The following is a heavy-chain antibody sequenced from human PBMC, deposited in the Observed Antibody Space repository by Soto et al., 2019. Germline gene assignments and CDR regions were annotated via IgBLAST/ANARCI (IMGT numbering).Heavy chain of an antibody. D-gene: IGHD5-12*01. CDR3: ARRQYSGYDDAFDI. J-gene: IGHJ3*02. CDR2: IYPGDSDT. V-gene: IGHV5-51*01. Sequence: GESLKISCKGSGYSFTSYWIGWVRQMPGKGLEWMGIIYPGDSDTRYSPSFKGQGTISADKSISTAYLQWSRLKASDTAMYYCARRQYSGYDDAFDIWGQGTMVTVSS. CDR1: GYSFTSYW.